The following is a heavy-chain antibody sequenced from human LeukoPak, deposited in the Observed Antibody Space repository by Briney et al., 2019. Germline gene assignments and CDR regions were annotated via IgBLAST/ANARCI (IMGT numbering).Heavy chain of an antibody. J-gene: IGHJ6*02. V-gene: IGHV3-9*01. CDR1: GFTFTDYA. D-gene: IGHD4-17*01. CDR2: ILWNGGET. CDR3: TRDMRPGGADV. Sequence: GGSLRLSCSISGFTFTDYAVHWVRQVPGKGLEWVSGILWNGGETGYADSVKGRFTISRDKVENFLYLQMNSLGVEDTALYFCTRDMRPGGADVWGQGTTVTVSS.